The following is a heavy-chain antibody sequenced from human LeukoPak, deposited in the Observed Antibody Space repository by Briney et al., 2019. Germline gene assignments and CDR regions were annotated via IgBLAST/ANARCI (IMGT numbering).Heavy chain of an antibody. V-gene: IGHV4-59*01. D-gene: IGHD6-13*01. CDR3: ARGVYIAAAQYGY. J-gene: IGHJ4*02. CDR2: IYYTGNT. CDR1: GGSISSYY. Sequence: SETLSLTCTVSGGSISSYYWSWVRQPPGKALEWIGYIYYTGNTAYNPSLRSGVTISVDTSKNQFSLKLSSVTAADTAVYYCARGVYIAAAQYGYWGQGTLVTVSS.